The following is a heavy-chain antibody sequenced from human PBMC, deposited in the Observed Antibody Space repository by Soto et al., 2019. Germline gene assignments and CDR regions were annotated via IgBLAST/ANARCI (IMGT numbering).Heavy chain of an antibody. J-gene: IGHJ3*01. Sequence: PGGSLRLSCAASGFTFRRYAMTWVRQAPGKWLEWVSTIRSSGGSTYYADSVKGRVTISRDNSKNMLFMQMNSLRAEDTAVYYCAKVFYDSTGYLFDALDVWGQGXMVTV. D-gene: IGHD3-22*01. CDR3: AKVFYDSTGYLFDALDV. CDR2: IRSSGGST. CDR1: GFTFRRYA. V-gene: IGHV3-23*01.